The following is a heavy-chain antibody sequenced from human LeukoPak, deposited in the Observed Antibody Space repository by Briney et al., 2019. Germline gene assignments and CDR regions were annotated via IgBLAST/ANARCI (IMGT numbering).Heavy chain of an antibody. V-gene: IGHV4-39*01. Sequence: SETLSLTCTVSGGSISSSSYYWGWIRQPPGKGLEWIGSIYYSGSTYYNPSLKSRVTISVDTSKNQFSLKLSSVTAADTAVYYCARSSPMPLIDYWGQGTLVTVSS. CDR1: GGSISSSSYY. CDR3: ARSSPMPLIDY. J-gene: IGHJ4*02. D-gene: IGHD2-2*01. CDR2: IYYSGST.